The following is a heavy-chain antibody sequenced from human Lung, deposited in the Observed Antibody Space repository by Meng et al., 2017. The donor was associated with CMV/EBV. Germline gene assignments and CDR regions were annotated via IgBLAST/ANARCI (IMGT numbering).Heavy chain of an antibody. V-gene: IGHV3-30*02. CDR3: AKDLGTSSLSY. J-gene: IGHJ4*02. CDR2: ILPDGTDK. D-gene: IGHD6-6*01. CDR1: GFASRNFG. Sequence: GGSXRLXCAASGFASRNFGIHWVRQAPGKGLEWVAFILPDGTDKYYGDSVTGRFTISRDDSKNTLFLQMNSLRPDDTAMYYCAKDLGTSSLSYWGQGTLVTVSS.